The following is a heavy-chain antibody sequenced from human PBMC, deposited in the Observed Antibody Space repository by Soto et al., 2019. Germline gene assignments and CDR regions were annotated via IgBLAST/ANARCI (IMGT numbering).Heavy chain of an antibody. Sequence: QVQLVESGGGVVQPGRSLRLSCAASGFTFSSYGMHWVRQAPGKGLEWVAVISYDGSNKYYADSVKGRFTISRDNSKNTLYLKMNSLRAEDTAVYYCAKGSGGSCYTNWFDPWGQGTLVTVSS. V-gene: IGHV3-30*18. CDR3: AKGSGGSCYTNWFDP. CDR2: ISYDGSNK. J-gene: IGHJ5*02. D-gene: IGHD2-15*01. CDR1: GFTFSSYG.